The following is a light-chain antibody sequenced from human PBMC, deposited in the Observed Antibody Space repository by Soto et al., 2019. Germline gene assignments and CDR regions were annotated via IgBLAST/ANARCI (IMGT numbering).Light chain of an antibody. CDR3: QVCDNVHAHISV. V-gene: IGLV3-21*02. CDR1: NIDSRT. J-gene: IGLJ1*01. CDR2: DNS. Sequence: SYELTQPPSVSVAPGQTATISCGENNIDSRTVHWYQQKPGQAPLLVVYDNSFRPSGIPSRFSGSNSGNTATLTISRVEAGDEVDYYCQVCDNVHAHISVFGTGPKV.